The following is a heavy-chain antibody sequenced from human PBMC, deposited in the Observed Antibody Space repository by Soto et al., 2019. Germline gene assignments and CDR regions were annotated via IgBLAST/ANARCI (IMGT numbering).Heavy chain of an antibody. D-gene: IGHD2-2*01. CDR1: GYTFTSYG. V-gene: IGHV1-18*04. J-gene: IGHJ6*02. CDR2: ISAYNGNT. Sequence: ASVKVSCKASGYTFTSYGISWVRQAPGQGLEWMGWISAYNGNTNYAQKLQGRVTMTTDTSTSTAYMELRSLRSDDTAVYYCARDIVVVPAAIPYYYYGMDVWGQGTTVTV. CDR3: ARDIVVVPAAIPYYYYGMDV.